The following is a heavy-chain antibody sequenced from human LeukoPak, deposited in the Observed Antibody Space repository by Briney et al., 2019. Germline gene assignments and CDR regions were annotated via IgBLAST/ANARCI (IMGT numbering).Heavy chain of an antibody. Sequence: KVSCKASGYTFTSYWIGWVRQMPGKGLEWMGIIYPGDSDTRYSPSFQGQVTISADKSISTAYLQWSSLKASDTAMYYCARYCSSTSCYTIDSLGYGMDVWGQGTTVTVSS. J-gene: IGHJ6*02. CDR2: IYPGDSDT. CDR3: ARYCSSTSCYTIDSLGYGMDV. D-gene: IGHD2-2*02. V-gene: IGHV5-51*01. CDR1: GYTFTSYW.